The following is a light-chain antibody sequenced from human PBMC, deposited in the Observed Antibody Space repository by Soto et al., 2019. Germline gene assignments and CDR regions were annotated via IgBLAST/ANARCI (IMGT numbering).Light chain of an antibody. CDR3: QNYNGARWT. CDR2: AAS. J-gene: IGKJ1*01. Sequence: DIQMTQSPSSLSASVGDRVTITCRASQGISTYLVWYQQKPGTVPKLLIFAASTLQSGVPSRFSGSGSGTDFTLTISSLQPEEVAIYYCQNYNGARWTFGQGTKVDIK. CDR1: QGISTY. V-gene: IGKV1-27*01.